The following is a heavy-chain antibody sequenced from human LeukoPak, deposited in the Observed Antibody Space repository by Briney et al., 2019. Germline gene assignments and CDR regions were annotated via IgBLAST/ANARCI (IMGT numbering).Heavy chain of an antibody. Sequence: PSETLPLTCTVSGGSISSSSYYWGWIRQPPGKGLEWIGSIYYSGSTYYNPSLKSRVTISVDTSKNQFSLKLTSVTAADTAMYYCARWFRGYRDAFDIWGQGTLVTVSS. CDR2: IYYSGST. CDR1: GGSISSSSYY. V-gene: IGHV4-39*01. J-gene: IGHJ3*02. CDR3: ARWFRGYRDAFDI. D-gene: IGHD5-18*01.